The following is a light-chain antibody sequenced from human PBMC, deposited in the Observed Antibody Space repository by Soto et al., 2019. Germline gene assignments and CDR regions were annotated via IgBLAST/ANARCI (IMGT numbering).Light chain of an antibody. J-gene: IGLJ2*01. CDR1: SSNIGAGYD. Sequence: QSVLTQPPSVSGAPGQRVTISCTGSSSNIGAGYDVHWYQQLPGTAPKLLIYGNSNRPSGVPDRFSGSKYGTSASLAITGLQAEDEADYYCQSYDSSLSASVFGGGTKLTVL. CDR2: GNS. CDR3: QSYDSSLSASV. V-gene: IGLV1-40*01.